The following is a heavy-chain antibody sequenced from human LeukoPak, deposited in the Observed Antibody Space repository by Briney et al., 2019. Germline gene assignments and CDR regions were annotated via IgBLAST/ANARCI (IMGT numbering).Heavy chain of an antibody. J-gene: IGHJ2*01. Sequence: SQTLSLTCTVSGGSISSGGYHWSWIRQHPGKGLEWIGYIYYSGSTYYNPSLKSRVTISVDTSKNQFSLKLSSVTAADTAVYYCARDSVVPAAIGGWYFDLWGRGTLVTVSS. CDR3: ARDSVVPAAIGGWYFDL. V-gene: IGHV4-31*03. D-gene: IGHD2-2*01. CDR2: IYYSGST. CDR1: GGSISSGGYH.